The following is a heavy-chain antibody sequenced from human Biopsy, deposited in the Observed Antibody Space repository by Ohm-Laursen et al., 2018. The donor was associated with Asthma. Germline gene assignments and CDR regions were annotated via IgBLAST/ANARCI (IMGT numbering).Heavy chain of an antibody. V-gene: IGHV3-7*01. CDR1: GFTFGDYC. Sequence: SLRLSCAASGFTFGDYCMSWVCQVPGKGLEWVANIKHDGTEKNHVDSLKGRFAISRDNAKNSLYLQMNSLRAEDTAVYYCARAFHFWSPYHAEHYQLWGQGTLVTVPS. CDR3: ARAFHFWSPYHAEHYQL. D-gene: IGHD3-3*02. CDR2: IKHDGTEK. J-gene: IGHJ1*01.